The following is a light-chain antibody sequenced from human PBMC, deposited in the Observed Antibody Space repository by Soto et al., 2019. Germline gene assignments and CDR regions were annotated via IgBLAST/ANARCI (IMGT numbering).Light chain of an antibody. CDR2: AAS. J-gene: IGKJ1*01. CDR3: QHYGSSPRT. Sequence: VLTQSPVTLSMYTGERATLSCSSSQSFSNNYLAWYQQKPAKAPKRLIYAASSLQSGVPSRFSGSGSGTDFTLTISRLEPEDFAVYYCQHYGSSPRTFGQGTKVDIK. V-gene: IGKV3-20*01. CDR1: QSFSNNY.